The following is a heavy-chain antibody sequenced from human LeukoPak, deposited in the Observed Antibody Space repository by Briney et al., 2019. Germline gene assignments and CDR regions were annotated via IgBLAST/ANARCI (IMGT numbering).Heavy chain of an antibody. CDR1: GYTFITYY. CDR3: ATYSGYAAY. V-gene: IGHV1-24*01. Sequence: ASVKVSCKASGYTFITYYIHGVRQAPGQGLEWKGGFDPEDVETIYAQKFQGRVTMTEDTYTDTAYMELSSLRSEDTAVYYCATYSGYAAYWGQGTLVSVSS. CDR2: FDPEDVET. D-gene: IGHD5-12*01. J-gene: IGHJ4*02.